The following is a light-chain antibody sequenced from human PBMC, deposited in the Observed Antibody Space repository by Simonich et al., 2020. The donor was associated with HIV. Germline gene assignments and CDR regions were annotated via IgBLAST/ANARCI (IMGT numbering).Light chain of an antibody. Sequence: QSVLTQPPSASGTPWQRVTISCSGSRSNIGRNYVYWYQQLPGTAPKLLIYRKNQRPSGVPDRFSGSRSGTSASLAISGLRSEDEADYYCAAWDDSLSGVVFGGGTKLTVL. CDR2: RKN. CDR1: RSNIGRNY. V-gene: IGLV1-47*01. J-gene: IGLJ2*01. CDR3: AAWDDSLSGVV.